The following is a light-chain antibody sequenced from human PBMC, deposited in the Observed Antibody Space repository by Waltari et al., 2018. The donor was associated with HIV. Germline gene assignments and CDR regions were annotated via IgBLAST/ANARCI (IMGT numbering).Light chain of an antibody. Sequence: SSVLTQSPSVSVAPGQTARITSRGKNIESKSVPWYQQKSGTAPELVVYDDRHRPSGIPDRFSGSNSGTAATLTISGVEAGDEADYYCQVWDSSRDHGVLFGGGTRLTVL. CDR1: NIESKS. CDR2: DDR. V-gene: IGLV3-21*02. J-gene: IGLJ3*02. CDR3: QVWDSSRDHGVL.